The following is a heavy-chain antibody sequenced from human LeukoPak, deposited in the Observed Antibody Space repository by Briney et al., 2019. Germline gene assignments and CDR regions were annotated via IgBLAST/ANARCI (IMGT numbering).Heavy chain of an antibody. CDR1: GYTFSGFY. Sequence: ASVKVSCKASGYTFSGFYVHWVRQAPGQGLEWMGRIIPILGIANYAQKFQGRVTITADKSTSTAYMELSSLRSEDTAVYYCARDDLGMTTVTRYFDYWGQGTLVTVSS. CDR2: IIPILGIA. D-gene: IGHD4-17*01. V-gene: IGHV1-69*04. J-gene: IGHJ4*02. CDR3: ARDDLGMTTVTRYFDY.